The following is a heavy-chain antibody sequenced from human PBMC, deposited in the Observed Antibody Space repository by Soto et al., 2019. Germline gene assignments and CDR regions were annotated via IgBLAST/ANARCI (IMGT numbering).Heavy chain of an antibody. J-gene: IGHJ4*02. CDR1: GGSISSSRYY. V-gene: IGHV4-39*01. CDR2: IYYSGST. Sequence: PSETLSLTCTVSGGSISSSRYYWGWIRQPPGKGLGGIGIIYYSGSTYYNPSLKSRVTISVGTSKNQCSLKLSSVTAADTAVYYCARAKPDIVATVVSFDEWGQGTLVTVSS. CDR3: ARAKPDIVATVVSFDE. D-gene: IGHD5-12*01.